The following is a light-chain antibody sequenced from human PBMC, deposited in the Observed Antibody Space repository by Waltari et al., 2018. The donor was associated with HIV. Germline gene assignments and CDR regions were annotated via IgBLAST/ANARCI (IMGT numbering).Light chain of an antibody. CDR1: SSDVGGYNY. CDR2: DVS. Sequence: QSALTQPASVSGSPGPSITISCTGTSSDVGGYNYVSLYQQPPGKAPKLMIYDVSNRPSGVSNRFSGSKSGNTASLTISGLQAEDEADYYCSSYTSSSPLVFGGGTKLTVL. J-gene: IGLJ3*02. V-gene: IGLV2-14*03. CDR3: SSYTSSSPLV.